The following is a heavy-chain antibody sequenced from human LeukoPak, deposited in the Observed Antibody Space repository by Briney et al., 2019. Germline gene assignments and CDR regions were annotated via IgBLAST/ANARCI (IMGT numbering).Heavy chain of an antibody. CDR3: TKDKEAGTFFDY. CDR1: GFTFSTYA. V-gene: IGHV3-23*01. CDR2: ISGSGGST. J-gene: IGHJ4*02. D-gene: IGHD6-13*01. Sequence: GGSLRLSCAASGFTFSTYAMTWVRQAPGKGLEWVSTISGSGGSTYYADSVKGRLTISRDNSKNTLYLQLNSLRADDTAVYYCTKDKEAGTFFDYRGQGALVTVSS.